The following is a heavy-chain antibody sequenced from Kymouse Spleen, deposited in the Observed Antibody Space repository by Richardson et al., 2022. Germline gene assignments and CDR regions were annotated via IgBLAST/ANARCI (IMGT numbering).Heavy chain of an antibody. Sequence: QVQLQQWGAGLLKPSETLSLTCAVYGGSFSGYYWSWIRQPPGKGLEWIGEINHSGSTNYNPSLKSRVTISVDTSKNQFSLKLSSVTAADTAVYYCARGAGTSYYGMDVWGQGTTVTVSS. CDR2: INHSGST. D-gene: IGHD1-7*01. CDR1: GGSFSGYY. V-gene: IGHV4-34*01. J-gene: IGHJ6*02. CDR3: ARGAGTSYYGMDV.